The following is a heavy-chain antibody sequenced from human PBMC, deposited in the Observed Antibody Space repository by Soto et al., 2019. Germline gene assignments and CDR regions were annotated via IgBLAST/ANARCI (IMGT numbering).Heavy chain of an antibody. Sequence: QVLLQESGPGLVKPSQTLSLTCTVSGGSISSGGHYWSWIRQHPGKGLEWIAYMYYSGHTYYNPSLKSRFSISIDTSKNQLSLRLSSITAADTAIYYCARDQGIAAAGFDLWGQGTRVTVSS. CDR2: MYYSGHT. V-gene: IGHV4-31*03. CDR1: GGSISSGGHY. J-gene: IGHJ4*02. CDR3: ARDQGIAAAGFDL. D-gene: IGHD6-13*01.